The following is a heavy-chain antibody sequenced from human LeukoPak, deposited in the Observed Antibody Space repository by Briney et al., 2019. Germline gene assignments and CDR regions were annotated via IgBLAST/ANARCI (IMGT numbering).Heavy chain of an antibody. Sequence: GGSLRLSCAASGFTFSDYYMSWIRQAPGKGLEWVSYISSSGSTIYYADSVKGRFTISRDNAKNSLYLQMNSLRAEDTAVYYCASPRYYYYYMDVWGKGTTVTVSS. J-gene: IGHJ6*03. CDR2: ISSSGSTI. CDR1: GFTFSDYY. CDR3: ASPRYYYYYMDV. V-gene: IGHV3-11*01.